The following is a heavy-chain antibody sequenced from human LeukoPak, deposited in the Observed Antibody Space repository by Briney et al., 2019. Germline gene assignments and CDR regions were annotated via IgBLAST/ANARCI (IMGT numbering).Heavy chain of an antibody. Sequence: PGRSLRLSCAASGFTFSSYAMHWVRQAPGKGLEWVAVISYDGSNKYYADSVKGRFTTSRDNSKNTLYLQMNSLRAEDTAVYYCARDRGYSGYDFFDYWGQGTLVTVSS. CDR3: ARDRGYSGYDFFDY. CDR2: ISYDGSNK. V-gene: IGHV3-30*04. J-gene: IGHJ4*02. D-gene: IGHD5-12*01. CDR1: GFTFSSYA.